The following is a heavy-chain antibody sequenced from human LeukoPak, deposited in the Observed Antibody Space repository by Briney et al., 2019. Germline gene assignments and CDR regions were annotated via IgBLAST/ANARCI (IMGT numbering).Heavy chain of an antibody. D-gene: IGHD1-26*01. J-gene: IGHJ3*02. CDR2: ISGSGGST. V-gene: IGHV3-23*01. CDR1: GFTFSSYA. CDR3: AKDGPEVGDLGNDAFDI. Sequence: GGSLRLSCAASGFTFSSYAMSWVRQAPGKGLEWVSAISGSGGSTYYADSVKGRFTISRDNSKNTLYLQMNSLRAEDTAVYYCAKDGPEVGDLGNDAFDIWGQGTMVTVSS.